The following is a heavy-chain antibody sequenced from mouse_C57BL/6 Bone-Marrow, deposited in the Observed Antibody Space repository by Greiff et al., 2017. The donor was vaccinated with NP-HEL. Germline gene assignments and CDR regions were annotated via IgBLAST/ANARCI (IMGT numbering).Heavy chain of an antibody. CDR2: ISNGGGST. V-gene: IGHV5-12*01. Sequence: EVQGVESGGGLVQPGGSLKLSCAASGFTFSDYYMYWVRQTPEKRLEWVAYISNGGGSTYYPDTVKGRFTISRDNAKNTLYLQTSRLKSEDTAMYYCARTLGGSFDYWGQGTTLTVSS. CDR1: GFTFSDYY. J-gene: IGHJ2*01. CDR3: ARTLGGSFDY. D-gene: IGHD1-1*01.